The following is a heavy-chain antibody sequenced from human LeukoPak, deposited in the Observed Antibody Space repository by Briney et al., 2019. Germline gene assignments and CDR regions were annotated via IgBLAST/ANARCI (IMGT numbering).Heavy chain of an antibody. V-gene: IGHV4-59*08. CDR3: ARHGRMVIMSKFSTGIDQ. CDR2: IYYTGMT. J-gene: IGHJ4*02. CDR1: DGSISNYF. D-gene: IGHD2-8*01. Sequence: SETLSLPCTVPDGSISNYFWSWIRQPPGKGLEWIGYIYYTGMTNSNPSLKSRVTISMDTSKNQFSLNLRSVTAADTAIYYCARHGRMVIMSKFSTGIDQWGQGTLVTVSS.